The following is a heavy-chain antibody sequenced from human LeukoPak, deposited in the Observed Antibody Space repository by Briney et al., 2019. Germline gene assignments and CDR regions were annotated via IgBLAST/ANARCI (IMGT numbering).Heavy chain of an antibody. CDR3: ARDRCSGGSCYADEYFQH. D-gene: IGHD2-15*01. Sequence: ASVKVSCKASGYTFTDYYINWVRQAPGQGLEWMGWINPNSGDTNYAQKFQDRVTMTRDTSISTAYIELNLLRSDDTAVYYCARDRCSGGSCYADEYFQHWGQGTLVTVSS. J-gene: IGHJ1*01. CDR2: INPNSGDT. CDR1: GYTFTDYY. V-gene: IGHV1-2*02.